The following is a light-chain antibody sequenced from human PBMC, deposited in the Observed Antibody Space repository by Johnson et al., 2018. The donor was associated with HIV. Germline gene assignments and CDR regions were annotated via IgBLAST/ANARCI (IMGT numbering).Light chain of an antibody. V-gene: IGLV1-51*02. CDR2: EKN. CDR1: SSNIGNNY. CDR3: GAWDSSLSAHYV. Sequence: QSVLTQPPSVSAAPGQKVTISCSGSSSNIGNNYVSWYQQLPGTAPKLIIYEKNKRPSGIPDRFSASKSGTSATLGITGLQTWDEADYYCGAWDSSLSAHYVFGTGTKVTVL. J-gene: IGLJ1*01.